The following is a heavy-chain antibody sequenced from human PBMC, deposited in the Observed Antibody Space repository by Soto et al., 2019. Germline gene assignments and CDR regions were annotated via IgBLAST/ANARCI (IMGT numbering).Heavy chain of an antibody. Sequence: QVQLQESGPGLVKPSGTLSLTCAVSGGSISSSNWWSWVRQPPGKGLEWIGEIYHSGSTNYNPSLKSRVTISVDKSKNQFSLKLRSVTAADTAVYYCARVAVVPAANVGVVTGDWGQGTLVTVSS. CDR1: GGSISSSNW. CDR2: IYHSGST. D-gene: IGHD2-2*01. CDR3: ARVAVVPAANVGVVTGD. J-gene: IGHJ4*02. V-gene: IGHV4-4*02.